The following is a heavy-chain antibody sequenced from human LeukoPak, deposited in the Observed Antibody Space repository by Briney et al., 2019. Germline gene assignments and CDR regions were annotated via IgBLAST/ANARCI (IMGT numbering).Heavy chain of an antibody. CDR2: IYYTGST. CDR1: GGSFSGYY. V-gene: IGHV4-34*01. J-gene: IGHJ5*02. D-gene: IGHD6-19*01. CDR3: ARAWPVAGAGFLKDNWFDP. Sequence: PSETLSLTCAVYGGSFSGYYWSWIRQPPGKGLEWIGTIYYTGSTSCNPSLKSRVTISVDTSKNQFSLKLSSVTAADTAVYHCARAWPVAGAGFLKDNWFDPWGQGTLVTVSA.